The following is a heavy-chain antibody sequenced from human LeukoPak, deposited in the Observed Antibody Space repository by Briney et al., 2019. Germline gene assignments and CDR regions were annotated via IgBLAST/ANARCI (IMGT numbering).Heavy chain of an antibody. CDR2: ISYDGSNK. V-gene: IGHV3-30*18. CDR3: AEEVFWSGYYYPGFDY. Sequence: GRSLRLSCAASGFTFSSYGMHWVRQAPGKGLEWVAVISYDGSNKYYADSVKGRFTISRDNSKNTLYLQMNSLRAEDTAVYYCAEEVFWSGYYYPGFDYWGQGTLVTVSS. J-gene: IGHJ4*02. CDR1: GFTFSSYG. D-gene: IGHD3-3*01.